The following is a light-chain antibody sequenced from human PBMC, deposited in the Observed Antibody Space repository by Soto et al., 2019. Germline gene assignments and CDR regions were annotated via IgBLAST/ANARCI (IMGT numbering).Light chain of an antibody. CDR2: YDD. V-gene: IGLV1-36*01. Sequence: QPVLTQPPSVSEAPRQRVTISCSGSSSNIGNNAVNWYQQLPGKAPKLLIYYDDLVPSGVSDRFSGSKSGTSASLAISGLQSEDEGDYYCAAWDDSLNGVVFGGGTKLTVL. CDR3: AAWDDSLNGVV. CDR1: SSNIGNNA. J-gene: IGLJ2*01.